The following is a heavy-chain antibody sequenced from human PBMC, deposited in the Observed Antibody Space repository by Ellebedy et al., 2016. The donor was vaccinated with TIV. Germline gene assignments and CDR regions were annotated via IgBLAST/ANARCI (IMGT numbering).Heavy chain of an antibody. CDR2: ISYDGSNK. V-gene: IGHV3-30*03. Sequence: GESLKISXAASGFTFSSYGMHWVRQAPGKGLEWVAVISYDGSNKYYADSVKGRFTISRDNSKNTLYLQMNSLRAEDTAVYYCARGPPLGYCSSTSCLFRGFFDYWGQGTLVTVSS. CDR1: GFTFSSYG. J-gene: IGHJ4*02. D-gene: IGHD2-2*01. CDR3: ARGPPLGYCSSTSCLFRGFFDY.